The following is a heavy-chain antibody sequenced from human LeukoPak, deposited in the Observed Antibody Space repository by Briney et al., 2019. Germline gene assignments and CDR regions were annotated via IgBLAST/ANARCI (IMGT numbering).Heavy chain of an antibody. CDR2: IYYSGST. J-gene: IGHJ4*02. Sequence: SETLSLTCTVSGGSISSYYWSWIRQPPGKGLEWIGYIYYSGSTNYNPSLKSRVTISVDTSKNQFSLKLSSVTAADTAVYYCARDNKTGDESGGFVYWGQGTLVTVSS. CDR3: ARDNKTGDESGGFVY. CDR1: GGSISSYY. V-gene: IGHV4-59*01. D-gene: IGHD7-27*01.